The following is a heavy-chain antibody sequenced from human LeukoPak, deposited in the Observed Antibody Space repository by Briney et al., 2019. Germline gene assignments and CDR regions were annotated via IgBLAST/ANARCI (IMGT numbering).Heavy chain of an antibody. CDR3: AGDLDSSSWAVGY. CDR2: LYSAGST. CDR1: GFTVSSNY. J-gene: IGHJ4*02. D-gene: IGHD6-13*01. Sequence: GGSLRLSCVASGFTVSSNYMSWVRQAPGKGLEWVSVLYSAGSTYYADSVKGRFTISRDNSKNTLYLQMNSLRAEDTAVYYCAGDLDSSSWAVGYWGQGTLVTVSS. V-gene: IGHV3-53*01.